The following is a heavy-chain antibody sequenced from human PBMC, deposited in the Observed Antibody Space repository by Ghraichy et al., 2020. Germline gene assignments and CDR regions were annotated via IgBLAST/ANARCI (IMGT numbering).Heavy chain of an antibody. D-gene: IGHD4-23*01. V-gene: IGHV4-39*01. CDR2: IFYSGTT. CDR3: AKSDGGNRYYYYGMDV. J-gene: IGHJ6*02. Sequence: SETLSLTCTVSGGSITGNPYYWGWIRQPPGKGLDWFGTIFYSGTTYFNPSLKRRLTISIDTSKTLFSLKLSSVTAADSAVYYCAKSDGGNRYYYYGMDVWGQGTPVIVSS. CDR1: GGSITGNPYY.